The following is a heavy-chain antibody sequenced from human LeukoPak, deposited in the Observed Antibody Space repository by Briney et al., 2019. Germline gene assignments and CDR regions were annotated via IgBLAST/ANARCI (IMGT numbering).Heavy chain of an antibody. D-gene: IGHD3-10*01. Sequence: GGSLRLSCAASGFTFSSYAMHWVRQAPGKGLEWVAVISYDGSNKYYADSVKGRFTISRDSSKNTLYLQMNSLRAEDTAVYYCASSTPLLWFGDLWGQGTLVTVSS. J-gene: IGHJ4*02. CDR1: GFTFSSYA. CDR2: ISYDGSNK. CDR3: ASSTPLLWFGDL. V-gene: IGHV3-30-3*01.